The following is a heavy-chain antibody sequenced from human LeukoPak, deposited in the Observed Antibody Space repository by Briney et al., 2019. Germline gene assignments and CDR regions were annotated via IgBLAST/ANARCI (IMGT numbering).Heavy chain of an antibody. D-gene: IGHD5-12*01. CDR2: ISSSSSYI. Sequence: GGSLRLSCAASGFTFSSYSMNWVRQAPGKGLEWVSSISSSSSYIYYADSVKGRFTISRDSSKNKLYLQMNSLRSEDTAVYYCARAGEVATISAVYFDYWGQGTLVTVSS. J-gene: IGHJ4*02. V-gene: IGHV3-21*01. CDR1: GFTFSSYS. CDR3: ARAGEVATISAVYFDY.